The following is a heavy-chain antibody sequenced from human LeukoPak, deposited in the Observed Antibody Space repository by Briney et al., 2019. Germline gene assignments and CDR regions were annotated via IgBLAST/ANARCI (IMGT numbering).Heavy chain of an antibody. CDR3: ARGLRYFDWLPYEPDASDI. CDR2: ISSTSSYI. Sequence: GGSLRLSCAASGFTFSSYSMNWVRQAPGKGLEWVSSISSTSSYIYYADSVKGRFTISRDNAKNSLYLQMNSLRAEDTAVYYCARGLRYFDWLPYEPDASDIWGQGTMVTVSS. J-gene: IGHJ3*02. CDR1: GFTFSSYS. D-gene: IGHD3-9*01. V-gene: IGHV3-21*01.